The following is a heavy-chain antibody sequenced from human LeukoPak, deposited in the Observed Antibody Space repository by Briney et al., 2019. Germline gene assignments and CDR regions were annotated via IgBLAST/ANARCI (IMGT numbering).Heavy chain of an antibody. J-gene: IGHJ4*02. D-gene: IGHD3-22*01. CDR3: ARESYYDSSGYSKPLDY. CDR1: GGTFSSYA. CDR2: IIPIFGTA. Sequence: SVKVSCTASGGTFSSYAISWVRQAPGQGLEWMGGIIPIFGTANYAQKFQGRVTITADESTSTAYMEPSSLRSEDTAVYYCARESYYDSSGYSKPLDYWGQGTLVTVSS. V-gene: IGHV1-69*13.